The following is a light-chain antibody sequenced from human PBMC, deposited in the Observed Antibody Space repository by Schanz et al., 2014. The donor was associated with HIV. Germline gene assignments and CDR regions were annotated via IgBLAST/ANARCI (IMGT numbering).Light chain of an antibody. CDR3: QSYDGTLRAVV. J-gene: IGLJ2*01. V-gene: IGLV1-40*01. CDR2: TDG. CDR1: NSNIGATFQ. Sequence: QSVLTQPPSVSGAPGQGVTISCTGSNSNIGATFQIHWYQQLPGRAPKFLISTDGGRPSGVPDRFSVSRSGDSASLVISSLRSEDEADYYCQSYDGTLRAVVFGGGTKLTVL.